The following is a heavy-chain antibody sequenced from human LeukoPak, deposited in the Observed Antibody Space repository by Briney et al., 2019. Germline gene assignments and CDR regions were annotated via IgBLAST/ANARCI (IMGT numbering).Heavy chain of an antibody. CDR1: GFTFSWYS. D-gene: IGHD2-21*02. J-gene: IGHJ4*02. Sequence: PGGSLRLSCAASGFTFSWYSMSWVRQAPGKGLEWVASIKQDGSEKYYVDSVKGLFTISRDNAKNSLYLQMNSLRAEDTAMYYCARSLAYCADDCYPFDSWGQGTLVTVSS. V-gene: IGHV3-7*01. CDR2: IKQDGSEK. CDR3: ARSLAYCADDCYPFDS.